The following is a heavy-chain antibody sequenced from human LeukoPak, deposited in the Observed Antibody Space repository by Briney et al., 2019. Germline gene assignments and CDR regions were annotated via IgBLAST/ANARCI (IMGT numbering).Heavy chain of an antibody. J-gene: IGHJ4*02. CDR3: ARGRALGYCSGGSCYDVDY. Sequence: ASVKVSCKASGYTFTGYYMHWVRQAPGQGLEWMGWINPNSGGTNYAQKFQGRVTMTRDTSISTAYMELSRLRSDDTAVYYCARGRALGYCSGGSCYDVDYWGQGTLVTVSS. D-gene: IGHD2-15*01. CDR2: INPNSGGT. V-gene: IGHV1-2*02. CDR1: GYTFTGYY.